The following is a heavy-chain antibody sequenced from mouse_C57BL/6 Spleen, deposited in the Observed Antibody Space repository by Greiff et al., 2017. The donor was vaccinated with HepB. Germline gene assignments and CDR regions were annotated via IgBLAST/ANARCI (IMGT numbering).Heavy chain of an antibody. Sequence: DVMLVESGGGLVKPGGSLKLSCAASGFTFSSYAMSWVRQTPEKRLEWVATISDGGSYTYYPDNVKGRFTISRDNDKNNLYLQMSHLKSEDTAMYYCARDNREAMDYWGKGTSVTVSS. J-gene: IGHJ4*01. CDR3: ARDNREAMDY. CDR1: GFTFSSYA. CDR2: ISDGGSYT. V-gene: IGHV5-4*01.